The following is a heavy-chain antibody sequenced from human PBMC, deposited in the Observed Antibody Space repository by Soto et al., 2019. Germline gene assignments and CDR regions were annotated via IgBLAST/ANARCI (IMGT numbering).Heavy chain of an antibody. CDR3: AKDVPPGWYTASHI. CDR1: GYTFIDYY. CDR2: VTPSTGGT. Sequence: QVQLVQSGADVKKPGASVMVSCKASGYTFIDYYIHWVRQAPGQGLEWMGWVTPSTGGTNYAPKFQGRVTMTSDTSISKAYMELGSLGTDDTAVYYWAKDVPPGWYTASHIWGQGTLVTVSS. J-gene: IGHJ3*02. V-gene: IGHV1-2*02. D-gene: IGHD6-19*01.